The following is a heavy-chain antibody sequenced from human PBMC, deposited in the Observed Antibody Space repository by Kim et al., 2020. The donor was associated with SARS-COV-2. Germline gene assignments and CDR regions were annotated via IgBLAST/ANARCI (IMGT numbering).Heavy chain of an antibody. CDR2: IGSTGGT. J-gene: IGHJ4*02. CDR1: GFPFSRHA. CDR3: SAGTTYYWDY. D-gene: IGHD3-10*01. Sequence: GGSLRLSCAASGFPFSRHAMSWARQAAGKGLEWVSAIGSTGGTYSADSAKGRFTISRDNSKNTLYLQLNSLRAEDTAVYFCSAGTTYYWDYWGEGTLVTVSS. V-gene: IGHV3-23*01.